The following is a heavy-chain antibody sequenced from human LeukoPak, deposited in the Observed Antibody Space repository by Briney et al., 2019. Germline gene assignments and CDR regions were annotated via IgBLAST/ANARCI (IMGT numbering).Heavy chain of an antibody. CDR1: GFTFSSYN. CDR2: ITSSSSHI. V-gene: IGHV3-21*01. CDR3: ARDPYSGSYVDYYYYYYMDV. D-gene: IGHD6-13*01. J-gene: IGHJ6*03. Sequence: PGGSLRLSCAASGFTFSSYNMNWVRQAPGKGLEWVSSITSSSSHIYYADSVKGRFTISRDNAKNSLYLQIDSLRAEDTAVYYCARDPYSGSYVDYYYYYYMDVWGKGTTVTVSS.